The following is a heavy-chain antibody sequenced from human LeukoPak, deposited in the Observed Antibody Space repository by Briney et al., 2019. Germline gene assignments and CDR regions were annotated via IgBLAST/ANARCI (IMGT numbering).Heavy chain of an antibody. CDR1: GFIFSNYA. CDR2: VLYDGETK. D-gene: IGHD3-22*01. Sequence: GGSLRLSCAASGFIFSNYALHWVRQAPGKGLEWVAVVLYDGETKYYADSVKGRFTISRDNPENMLYLQMNSLRAEDTAVYYCARDLGQYYDTSDNWFDPWGQGTLVTVSS. CDR3: ARDLGQYYDTSDNWFDP. J-gene: IGHJ5*02. V-gene: IGHV3-30*04.